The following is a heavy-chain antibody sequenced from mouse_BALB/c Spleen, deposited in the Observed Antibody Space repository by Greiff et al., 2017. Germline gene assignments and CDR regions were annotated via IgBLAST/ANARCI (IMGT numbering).Heavy chain of an antibody. D-gene: IGHD2-2*01. V-gene: IGHV5-6-5*01. CDR1: GFTFSSYA. CDR3: ARVPYGYDGSWFAY. Sequence: EVQVVESGGGLVKPGGSLKLSCAASGFTFSSYAMSWVRQTPEKRLEWVASISSGGSTYYPDSVKGRFTISRDNARNILYLQMSSLRSEDTAMYYCARVPYGYDGSWFAYWGQGTLVTVSA. CDR2: ISSGGST. J-gene: IGHJ3*01.